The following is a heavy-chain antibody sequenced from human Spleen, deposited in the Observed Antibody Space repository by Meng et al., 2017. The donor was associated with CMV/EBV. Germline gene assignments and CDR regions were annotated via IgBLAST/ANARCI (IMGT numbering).Heavy chain of an antibody. CDR3: ARYKFYSGYFDY. D-gene: IGHD4-11*01. CDR1: GFTFSIYS. J-gene: IGHJ4*02. V-gene: IGHV4-59*01. Sequence: ESLKISCAASGFTFSIYSMNWVRQAPGKGLEWIGYIYYSGSTNYNPSLKSRVTISVDTSKNQFSLKLSSVTAADTAVYYCARYKFYSGYFDYWGQGTLVTVSS. CDR2: IYYSGST.